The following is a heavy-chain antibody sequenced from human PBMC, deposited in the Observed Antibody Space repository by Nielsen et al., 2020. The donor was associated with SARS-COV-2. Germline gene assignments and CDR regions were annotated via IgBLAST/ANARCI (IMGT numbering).Heavy chain of an antibody. V-gene: IGHV4-31*03. Sequence: LRLSCTVSGGSISSGGYYWSWIRQHPGKGLEWIGYIYYSGSTYYNPSLESRVTISVDTSKNQFSLKLSSVTAADTAVYYCARDRTMAPPGYYGMDVWGQGTTVTVSS. D-gene: IGHD4/OR15-4a*01. CDR2: IYYSGST. CDR1: GGSISSGGYY. CDR3: ARDRTMAPPGYYGMDV. J-gene: IGHJ6*02.